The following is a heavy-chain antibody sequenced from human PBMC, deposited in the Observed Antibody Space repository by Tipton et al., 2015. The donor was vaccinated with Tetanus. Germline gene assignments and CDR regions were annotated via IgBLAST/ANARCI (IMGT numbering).Heavy chain of an antibody. CDR2: IYYSGSA. CDR3: ARANYDFPKKGPFDS. J-gene: IGHJ4*02. V-gene: IGHV4-61*01. CDR1: GGSVNDGRFF. Sequence: TLSLTCTVSGGSVNDGRFFWTWIRQPPGKALEWVAHIYYSGSATYNPSVASRATVSIDMSKNQFSLRLTSATAADTAVYYCARANYDFPKKGPFDSWGQGTLVTVSS. D-gene: IGHD3-3*01.